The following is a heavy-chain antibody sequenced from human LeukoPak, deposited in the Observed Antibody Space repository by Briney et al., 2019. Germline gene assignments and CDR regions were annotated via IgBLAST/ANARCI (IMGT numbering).Heavy chain of an antibody. V-gene: IGHV4-4*07. J-gene: IGHJ4*02. CDR1: GGSISSYY. CDR3: ARHDLPRTYSSLDY. Sequence: SETLSLTCTVSGGSISSYYWSWIRQPAGKGLEWIGRIYTSGSTNYNPSLKSRVTMSVDTSKNQFSLKLSSVTAADTAVYYCARHDLPRTYSSLDYWGQGTLVTVSS. CDR2: IYTSGST. D-gene: IGHD6-13*01.